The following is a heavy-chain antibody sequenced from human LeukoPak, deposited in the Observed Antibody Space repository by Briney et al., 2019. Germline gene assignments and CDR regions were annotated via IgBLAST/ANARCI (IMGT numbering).Heavy chain of an antibody. V-gene: IGHV3-9*01. D-gene: IGHD3-9*01. CDR2: ISWNSGSI. CDR1: GFTFDDYA. CDR3: TKESDYDILTGDFDC. J-gene: IGHJ4*02. Sequence: GWSLRLSCAASGFTFDDYAMHWVRQAPGKGLEWVSGISWNSGSIGYADSVKGRFTISRDNAKNSLFLQMNSLRAEDTALYYCTKESDYDILTGDFDCWGQGTLVTVSS.